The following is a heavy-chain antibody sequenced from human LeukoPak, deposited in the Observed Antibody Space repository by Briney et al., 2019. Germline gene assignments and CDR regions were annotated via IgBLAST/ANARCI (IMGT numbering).Heavy chain of an antibody. D-gene: IGHD3-22*01. CDR1: GYTFTGYY. J-gene: IGHJ4*02. CDR3: ARPRIESGGYYYGH. V-gene: IGHV1-2*02. CDR2: VNPTNGAT. Sequence: VASVKVSCKASGYTFTGYYIHWVRQAPGQGLEWMGWVNPTNGATNYAQKFQGRVTTTTDTSTNTAYMELSWLTSDDTAVYYCARPRIESGGYYYGHWGQGTLVTVSS.